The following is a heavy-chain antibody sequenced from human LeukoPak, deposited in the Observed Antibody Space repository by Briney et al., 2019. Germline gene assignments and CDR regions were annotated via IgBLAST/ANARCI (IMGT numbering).Heavy chain of an antibody. V-gene: IGHV3-73*01. Sequence: QPGGSLKLSWAASGFDFSGFYVHWVGQASGRGLEWVGLIRNKPNSYTTVYAASVKGRFTISRDDSKNTAYLQMNSLKAEDTAVYYCTRQECSGGSCSYVDFWGQGTLVTVSS. CDR1: GFDFSGFY. D-gene: IGHD2-15*01. CDR2: IRNKPNSYTT. CDR3: TRQECSGGSCSYVDF. J-gene: IGHJ4*02.